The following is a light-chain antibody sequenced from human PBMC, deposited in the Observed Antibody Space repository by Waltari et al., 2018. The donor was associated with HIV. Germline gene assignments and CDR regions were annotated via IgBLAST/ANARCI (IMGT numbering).Light chain of an antibody. CDR3: SSYTSSSTLV. J-gene: IGLJ2*01. CDR1: SSDVGGYNY. CDR2: DVS. V-gene: IGLV2-14*04. Sequence: TGTSSDVGGYNYVSWYQQYAGKAPKLMIYDVSNRPSGVSNRFSGSKSGNTASLTISGLQAEDEADYYCSSYTSSSTLVFGGGTKLTVL.